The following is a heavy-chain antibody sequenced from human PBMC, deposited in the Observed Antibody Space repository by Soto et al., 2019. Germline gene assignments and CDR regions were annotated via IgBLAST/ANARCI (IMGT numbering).Heavy chain of an antibody. J-gene: IGHJ4*02. CDR3: AKEQERRLDY. Sequence: PGGSLRLSCAASGRNFKIYTMSWVRQAPGKGLEWVSAIGGSGGNTYYADSVKGRFTISRDNSKNMLYLQMNSLRAVDTAIYYCAKEQERRLDYWGQGTLVTVSS. CDR1: GRNFKIYT. CDR2: IGGSGGNT. V-gene: IGHV3-23*01. D-gene: IGHD1-1*01.